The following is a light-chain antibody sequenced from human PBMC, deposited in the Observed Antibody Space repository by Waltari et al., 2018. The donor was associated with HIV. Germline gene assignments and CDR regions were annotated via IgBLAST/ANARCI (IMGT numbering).Light chain of an antibody. V-gene: IGLV4-69*01. J-gene: IGLJ3*02. CDR3: QTWGTGFWV. CDR2: VNSDGSH. Sequence: QLALTQSPSASASLGASVKLTCTLNSEHSTYAIAWHQQQPQKGPRYLMKVNSDGSHNKGAGIPDRFSGSSSGAERYLTISGLQSEDEADYYCQTWGTGFWVFGGGTKLTVL. CDR1: SEHSTYA.